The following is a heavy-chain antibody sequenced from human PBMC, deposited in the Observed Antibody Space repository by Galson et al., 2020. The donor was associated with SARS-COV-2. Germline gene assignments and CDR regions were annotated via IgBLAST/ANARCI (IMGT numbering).Heavy chain of an antibody. CDR2: MYYSGST. V-gene: IGHV4-39*06. CDR1: GGSLSSSPHF. Sequence: SETLSLTCSVSGGSLSSSPHFWGWIRQPPGQGLEWIGSMYYSGSTYHNPSLKSRVTISVDTSNNRFTLKLSSVTAADTAVYYCARDTTPYYGDDRYYYMDVWGKGTTVIVSS. D-gene: IGHD4-17*01. CDR3: ARDTTPYYGDDRYYYMDV. J-gene: IGHJ6*03.